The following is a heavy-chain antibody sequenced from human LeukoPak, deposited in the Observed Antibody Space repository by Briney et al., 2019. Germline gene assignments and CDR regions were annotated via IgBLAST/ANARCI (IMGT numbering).Heavy chain of an antibody. Sequence: SETLSLTCTVSGGSISSYYWSWIRQPAGKGLEWIGRIYTSGSTNYNPSLKSRVTMSVDTSKSQFSLKLSSVTAADTAVYYCARDLGSGSYYNWFDPWGQGTLVTVSS. CDR1: GGSISSYY. J-gene: IGHJ5*02. V-gene: IGHV4-4*07. CDR3: ARDLGSGSYYNWFDP. D-gene: IGHD3-10*01. CDR2: IYTSGST.